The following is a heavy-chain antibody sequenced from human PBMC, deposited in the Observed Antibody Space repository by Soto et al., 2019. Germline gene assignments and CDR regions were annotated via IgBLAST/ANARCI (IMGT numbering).Heavy chain of an antibody. J-gene: IGHJ1*01. D-gene: IGHD6-19*01. Sequence: GGSLRLSCAASGFTFSSHGMHWVRQAPGKGPEWVAVILFDGSNRYYADSVKGRFTISRDNSKNTLYLQMNSLRTEDTAVYYCAKGQPEYSSGLEYFQHWGQGTLVTVSS. V-gene: IGHV3-30*18. CDR1: GFTFSSHG. CDR2: ILFDGSNR. CDR3: AKGQPEYSSGLEYFQH.